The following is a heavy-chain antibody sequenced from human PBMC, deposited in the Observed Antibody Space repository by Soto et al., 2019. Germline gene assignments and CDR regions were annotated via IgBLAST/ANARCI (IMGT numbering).Heavy chain of an antibody. V-gene: IGHV4-31*03. J-gene: IGHJ5*02. CDR1: GYSISRGGYY. D-gene: IGHD2-15*01. CDR3: ASDGAGAIGLGWFDP. CDR2: ISHSRST. Sequence: QVQLQESGPGLVNPSHTLSLTCIVSGYSISRGGYYWNWIRQHQRTGLEWIGYISHSRSTNYNPSLTSRVTISVHTSKHQCSLELSIVPAAATAMYYCASDGAGAIGLGWFDPWGQGSLVTVSS.